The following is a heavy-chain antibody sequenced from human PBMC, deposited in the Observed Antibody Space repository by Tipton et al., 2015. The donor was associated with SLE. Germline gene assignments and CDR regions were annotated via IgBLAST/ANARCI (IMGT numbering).Heavy chain of an antibody. J-gene: IGHJ4*02. CDR1: GGSFSGYY. CDR3: ATLKFFGELGIGRDY. D-gene: IGHD3-3*01. CDR2: INHSGST. V-gene: IGHV4-34*01. Sequence: TLSLTCAVYGGSFSGYYWSWIRQPPGKGLEWIGEINHSGSTNYNPSLKSRVTISVDMSKNQFSLKLSSVTAADTAVYYCATLKFFGELGIGRDYWGQGTLVTVSS.